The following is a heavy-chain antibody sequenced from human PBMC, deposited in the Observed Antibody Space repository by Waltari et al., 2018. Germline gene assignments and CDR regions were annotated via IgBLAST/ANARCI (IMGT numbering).Heavy chain of an antibody. D-gene: IGHD6-13*01. Sequence: EVQLVESGGGLVQPGGSLRLSCAASGFTFSSYWMHWVRQAPGKGLVWVSDINTDVSTTNYADSVKVRFTISRDNAKNTLYLQMDSLRAEETAVYYCVIGVQHVSNWYASEYFQHWGQGTLVTVSS. CDR2: INTDVSTT. V-gene: IGHV3-74*01. CDR1: GFTFSSYW. J-gene: IGHJ1*01. CDR3: VIGVQHVSNWYASEYFQH.